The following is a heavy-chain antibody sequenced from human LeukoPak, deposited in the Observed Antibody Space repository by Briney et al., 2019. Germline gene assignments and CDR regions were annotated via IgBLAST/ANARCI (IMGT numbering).Heavy chain of an antibody. CDR1: GYSFTSYW. Sequence: GESLKISCKGSGYSFTSYWIGWVRQMPGKGLEWMGIIYPGDSDTRYSPSFQGQVTISADKYISPAYLQWSSLKASDTAMYYCARRTGYYDSSGYYGIIDYWGQGTLVTVSS. J-gene: IGHJ4*02. CDR2: IYPGDSDT. D-gene: IGHD3-22*01. CDR3: ARRTGYYDSSGYYGIIDY. V-gene: IGHV5-51*01.